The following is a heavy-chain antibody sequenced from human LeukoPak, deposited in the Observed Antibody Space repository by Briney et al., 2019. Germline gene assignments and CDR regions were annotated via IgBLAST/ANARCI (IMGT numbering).Heavy chain of an antibody. CDR2: IYYSGST. Sequence: SETLSLTCTVSGGSISSSTYYWGWIRQPPGKGLEWIGTIYYSGSTYYNPSLKSRVTISVDTSKNQFSLKLSSVTAADTAVYYCARDYASIHSVGAFDIWGQGTMVTVSS. CDR3: ARDYASIHSVGAFDI. CDR1: GGSISSSTYY. V-gene: IGHV4-39*07. J-gene: IGHJ3*02. D-gene: IGHD2-2*01.